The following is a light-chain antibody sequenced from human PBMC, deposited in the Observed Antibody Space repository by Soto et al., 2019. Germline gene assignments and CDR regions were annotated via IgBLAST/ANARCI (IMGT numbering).Light chain of an antibody. CDR1: SSDIGAGSD. CDR3: QSYDSGLSTAT. J-gene: IGLJ1*01. V-gene: IGLV1-40*01. CDR2: KSV. Sequence: QSVLTQPPSVSGAPGQTVTISCTGSSSDIGAGSDVHWYQQLLGAAPKLLIYKSVHRPSGVPERFSGFKSGTSASLAITGLQAEDEADYYCQSYDSGLSTATFGTGTKLTVL.